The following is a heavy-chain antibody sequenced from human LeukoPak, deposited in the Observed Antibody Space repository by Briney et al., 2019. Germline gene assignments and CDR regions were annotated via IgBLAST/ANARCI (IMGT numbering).Heavy chain of an antibody. D-gene: IGHD3-10*01. Sequence: GGSLRLSCAASGFTFSSYGMHWVRQAPGKGLEWVAFIRYDGSNKYYADSVKGRFTISRDNSKNTLYLQMNSLRAEDTAVYYCAKDLGQFGELLQFDYWGQGTLVTVSS. V-gene: IGHV3-30*02. CDR1: GFTFSSYG. CDR2: IRYDGSNK. CDR3: AKDLGQFGELLQFDY. J-gene: IGHJ4*02.